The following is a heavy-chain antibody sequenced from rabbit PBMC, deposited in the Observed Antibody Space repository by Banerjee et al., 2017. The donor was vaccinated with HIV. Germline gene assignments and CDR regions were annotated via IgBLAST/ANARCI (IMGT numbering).Heavy chain of an antibody. CDR2: INTGSGSA. D-gene: IGHD1-1*01. CDR3: AREYTSSSGYSPYYFNL. Sequence: QEQLEESGGDLVKPEGSLTLTCTASGFSFSSSYYMCWVRQAPGKGLEWIACINTGSGSAYYASWVISRFTISKTSSTTVTLQMTSLTAADTATYFCAREYTSSSGYSPYYFNLWGPGTLVTVS. J-gene: IGHJ4*01. CDR1: GFSFSSSYY. V-gene: IGHV1S45*01.